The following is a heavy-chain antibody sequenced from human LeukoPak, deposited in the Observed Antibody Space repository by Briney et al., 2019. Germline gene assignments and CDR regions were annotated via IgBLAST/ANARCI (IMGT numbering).Heavy chain of an antibody. J-gene: IGHJ3*02. Sequence: SQTLSLSCAISGDSVSSNSAAWNWLRQYPWRGLEWLGRTYYRSKWYNDYAVSVKSRITINPDTSKNQFSLQLNSVTPEDTAVYYCARERSGWYENAFDIWGQGTMLTVSS. CDR1: GDSVSSNSAA. CDR2: TYYRSKWYN. CDR3: ARERSGWYENAFDI. D-gene: IGHD6-19*01. V-gene: IGHV6-1*01.